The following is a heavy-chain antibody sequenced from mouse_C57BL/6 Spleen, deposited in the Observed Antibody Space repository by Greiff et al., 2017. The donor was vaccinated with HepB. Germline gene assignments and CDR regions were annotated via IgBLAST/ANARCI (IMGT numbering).Heavy chain of an antibody. J-gene: IGHJ3*01. CDR1: GFTFSSYA. V-gene: IGHV5-4*01. CDR3: AREDEGYDGFAY. CDR2: ISDGGSYT. Sequence: EVQRVESGGGLVKPGGSLKLSCAASGFTFSSYAMSWVRQTPEKRLEWVATISDGGSYTNYPDNVKGRCTISRDKAKNNLYMQMSHLKSEDTAMYYCAREDEGYDGFAYWGQGTLVTVSA. D-gene: IGHD2-2*01.